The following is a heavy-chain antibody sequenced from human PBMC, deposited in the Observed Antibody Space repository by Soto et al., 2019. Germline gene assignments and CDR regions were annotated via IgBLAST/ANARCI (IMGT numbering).Heavy chain of an antibody. CDR3: ARVARGRVVGATPPCFDY. CDR2: IYYSGST. Sequence: QVQLQESGPGLVKPSQTLSLTCTVSGDSISSGIYYWSWIRQSPGKGLEWIGHIYYSGSTYYNPSLKSRVSISVDTSKNQFSLKLTSVTAADTAVYYCARVARGRVVGATPPCFDYWGQGTLVTVSS. V-gene: IGHV4-31*03. J-gene: IGHJ4*02. CDR1: GDSISSGIYY. D-gene: IGHD1-26*01.